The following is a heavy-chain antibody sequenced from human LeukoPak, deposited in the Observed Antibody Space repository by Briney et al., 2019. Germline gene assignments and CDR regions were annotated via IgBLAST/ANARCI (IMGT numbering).Heavy chain of an antibody. J-gene: IGHJ6*02. CDR1: GYTFTSYG. CDR3: ARVSYGDYVYYYGMDV. Sequence: ASVKVSCKASGYTFTSYGISWVRQAPGQGLEWMGWISAYNGNTNYAQKLQGRVTMTTDTSTSTAYMELRSLRSDDTAVYYCARVSYGDYVYYYGMDVWGQGTTVTVSS. CDR2: ISAYNGNT. V-gene: IGHV1-18*01. D-gene: IGHD4-17*01.